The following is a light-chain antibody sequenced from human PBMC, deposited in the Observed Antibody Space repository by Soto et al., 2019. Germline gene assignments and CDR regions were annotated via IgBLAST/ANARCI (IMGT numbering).Light chain of an antibody. J-gene: IGLJ3*02. CDR2: EGT. CDR3: CSHAGSSSWV. V-gene: IGLV2-11*01. Sequence: QSALTQPRSVSGSPGQSVTISCTGTSSDVGGYNYVSWYQQHPGKAPKVIVYEGTKRPPGVSDRFSGSESGNTASLTISGLQTEDEADYYCCSHAGSSSWVFGGGTKLTVL. CDR1: SSDVGGYNY.